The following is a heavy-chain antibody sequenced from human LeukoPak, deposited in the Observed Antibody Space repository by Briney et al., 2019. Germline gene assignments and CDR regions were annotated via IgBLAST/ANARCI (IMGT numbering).Heavy chain of an antibody. CDR3: ANPRFDY. V-gene: IGHV3-9*01. Sequence: GGSLRLSCAASGFTFDDYAMHWVRQAPGKGLEWVSGISWNSGSIGYADSAKGRFTISRDNAKNSLYLQMNSLRAEDTALYYCANPRFDYWGQGTLVTVSS. J-gene: IGHJ4*02. CDR1: GFTFDDYA. CDR2: ISWNSGSI.